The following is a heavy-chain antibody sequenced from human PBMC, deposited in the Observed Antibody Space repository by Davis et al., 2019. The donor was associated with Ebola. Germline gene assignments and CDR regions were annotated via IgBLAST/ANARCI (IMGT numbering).Heavy chain of an antibody. J-gene: IGHJ3*01. CDR3: ARDPGSSAFDL. D-gene: IGHD7-27*01. Sequence: GESLKISCAASGFTFSYYWMSWVRQTPGKGLEFVANVDRDGGVKNYVDSVKGRFTISRDNARNSLYLQMDTLRAEDMAVYYCARDPGSSAFDLWGQGTMVTVSS. CDR2: VDRDGGVK. CDR1: GFTFSYYW. V-gene: IGHV3-7*01.